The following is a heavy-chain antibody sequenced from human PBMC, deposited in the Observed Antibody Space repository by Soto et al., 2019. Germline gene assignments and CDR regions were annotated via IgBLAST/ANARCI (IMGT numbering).Heavy chain of an antibody. D-gene: IGHD6-13*01. J-gene: IGHJ4*01. V-gene: IGHV3-11*01. CDR1: GFDFGDYY. CDR3: GRPYYSSSWFPFDR. CDR2: IDSGDGTT. Sequence: GSLRLSCTGSGFDFGDYYMSWIRQAPGKGLEWVSYIDSGDGTTYYTDSVKGRFTISRDNAKKTAYLQMSSLRVEDTALYYCGRPYYSSSWFPFDRWGKGSLVAVSS.